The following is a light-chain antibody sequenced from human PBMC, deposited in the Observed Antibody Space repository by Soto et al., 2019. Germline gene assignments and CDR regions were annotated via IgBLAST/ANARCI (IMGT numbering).Light chain of an antibody. CDR1: QSVSSSY. Sequence: EIVLTQSPGTLSLSPGERATLSCRASQSVSSSYLAWYQQKPGQAPRLLIYGASSRATGIPDRFSGSGSGTDFTLTISRPEPEDFAVYYCQQYGSSQSITFGQGTRLEIK. V-gene: IGKV3-20*01. CDR3: QQYGSSQSIT. J-gene: IGKJ5*01. CDR2: GAS.